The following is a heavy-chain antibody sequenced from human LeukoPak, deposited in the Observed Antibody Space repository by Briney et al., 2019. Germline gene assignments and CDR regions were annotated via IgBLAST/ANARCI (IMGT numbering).Heavy chain of an antibody. J-gene: IGHJ6*03. CDR3: AKEPPVGFGVYYMDV. CDR2: IRYDGSNK. CDR1: GFTFSSYG. Sequence: PGASLRLSCAASGFTFSSYGMHWVRQAPGKGLEWVAFIRYDGSNKYYADSVKGRFTISGDNSKNTLYLQMNSLGAEDTAVYYCAKEPPVGFGVYYMDVWGKGTTVTISS. D-gene: IGHD3-10*01. V-gene: IGHV3-30*02.